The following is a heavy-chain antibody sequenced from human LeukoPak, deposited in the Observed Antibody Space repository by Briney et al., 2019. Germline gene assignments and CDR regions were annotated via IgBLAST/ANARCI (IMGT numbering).Heavy chain of an antibody. CDR3: TADVPVRGAGEFDS. J-gene: IGHJ4*02. D-gene: IGHD2-2*01. Sequence: GGSLRLSCAASAFSFTDAWMNWVRQAPGKGLEWVGPVKFNTAGATRASAAPETDRLSISTDDSKGTVCLQRNGLKTEDTAVYFYTADVPVRGAGEFDSSGQEALVTASS. V-gene: IGHV3-15*01. CDR2: VKFNTAGATR. CDR1: AFSFTDAW.